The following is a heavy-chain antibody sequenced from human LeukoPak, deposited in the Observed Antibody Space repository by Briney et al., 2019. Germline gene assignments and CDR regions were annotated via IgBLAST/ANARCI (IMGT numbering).Heavy chain of an antibody. V-gene: IGHV1-69*02. Sequence: SVKVSCKASGGTFSSYTISWVRQAPGQGLEWRGRIIPILGIANYAQKFQGRVTITADKSKSTAYMELSSLRSEDTAVYYCATPGEDTAMVVWSAFDYWGQGTLVTVSS. D-gene: IGHD5-18*01. CDR3: ATPGEDTAMVVWSAFDY. CDR1: GGTFSSYT. CDR2: IIPILGIA. J-gene: IGHJ4*02.